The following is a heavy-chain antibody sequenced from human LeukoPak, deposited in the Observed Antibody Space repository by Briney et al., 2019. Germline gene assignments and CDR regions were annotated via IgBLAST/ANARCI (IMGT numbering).Heavy chain of an antibody. CDR2: ISSSSSYI. CDR1: GFTFSSYS. J-gene: IGHJ4*02. D-gene: IGHD2-2*01. Sequence: GGSLRLSCAASGFTFSSYSMNWVRQAPGKGLEWVSSISSSSSYIYYADSVKGRFTISRDNAKNSLYLQMNSLRAEDTAVYYCTRGYCSSTSCHHFDYWGQGTLVTVSS. CDR3: TRGYCSSTSCHHFDY. V-gene: IGHV3-21*01.